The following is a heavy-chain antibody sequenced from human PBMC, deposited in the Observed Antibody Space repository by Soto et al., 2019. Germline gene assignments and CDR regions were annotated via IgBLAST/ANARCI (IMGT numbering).Heavy chain of an antibody. V-gene: IGHV3-64*01. D-gene: IGHD3-3*01. Sequence: GGSLRLSCAASGFTFSSYAMHWVRQAPGKGLEYVSAISSNGGSTYYANSVKGRFTISRDNSKNTLYLQMGSLRAEDMAVYYCARDNYDFWSGYTEYYFDYWGQGTLVTVSS. CDR2: ISSNGGST. CDR3: ARDNYDFWSGYTEYYFDY. J-gene: IGHJ4*02. CDR1: GFTFSSYA.